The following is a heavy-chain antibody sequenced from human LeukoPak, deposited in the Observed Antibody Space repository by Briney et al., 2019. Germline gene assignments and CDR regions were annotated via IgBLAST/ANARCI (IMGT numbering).Heavy chain of an antibody. CDR1: GFTFSSYS. CDR3: ARDPAIAVAGTGNY. V-gene: IGHV3-21*01. D-gene: IGHD6-19*01. CDR2: ISSSSSYI. J-gene: IGHJ4*02. Sequence: KSGGSLRLSCAASGFTFSSYSMNWVRQAPGKGLEWVSSISSSSSYIYYADSVKGRFTISRDNAKNSLYLQMNSLRAEDTAVYYCARDPAIAVAGTGNYWSQGTLVTVSS.